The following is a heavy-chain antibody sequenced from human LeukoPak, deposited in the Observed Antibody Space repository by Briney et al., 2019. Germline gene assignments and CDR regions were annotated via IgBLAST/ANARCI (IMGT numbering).Heavy chain of an antibody. CDR2: MNPNSGNT. CDR1: GYTFTSYD. V-gene: IGHV1-8*01. CDR3: ARLYCTNGVCYAERNWFDP. D-gene: IGHD2-8*01. Sequence: ASVKVSCKASGYTFTSYDINWVQQATGQGLEWMGWMNPNSGNTGYAQKFQGRVTMTRNTSISTAYMELSSLRSEDTAVYYCARLYCTNGVCYAERNWFDPWGQGTLVTVSS. J-gene: IGHJ5*02.